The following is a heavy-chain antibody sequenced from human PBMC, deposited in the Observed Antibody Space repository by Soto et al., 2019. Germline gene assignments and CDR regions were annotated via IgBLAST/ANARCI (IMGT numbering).Heavy chain of an antibody. J-gene: IGHJ4*02. CDR1: GYTLTNYP. V-gene: IGHV1-3*01. CDR2: INAPIDET. CDR3: AKGGGYDILTL. Sequence: QVQLVQSGAEVKKPGASVKVSCRASGYTLTNYPMHWVRQAPGQRLEWMGCINAPIDETRYSKKFQGRVTITRDTSASTVYMEMTSLRYEDTSMYYCAKGGGYDILTLWGQGTLVTVSS. D-gene: IGHD3-9*01.